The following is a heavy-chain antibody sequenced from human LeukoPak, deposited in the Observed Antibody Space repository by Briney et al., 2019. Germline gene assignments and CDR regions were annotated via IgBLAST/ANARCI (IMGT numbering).Heavy chain of an antibody. CDR1: GFTFSSAW. CDR3: TTVRPGTSGYSY. D-gene: IGHD3-22*01. CDR2: VRSKADGGTT. V-gene: IGHV3-15*01. J-gene: IGHJ4*02. Sequence: GGSLRLSCAASGFTFSSAWMTWVRQAPGEGLEWVGRVRSKADGGTTDYAAPAKGRFTISRDDSKNTVLLQMDSLKTEDTAVYYCTTVRPGTSGYSYWGQGTLVTVSS.